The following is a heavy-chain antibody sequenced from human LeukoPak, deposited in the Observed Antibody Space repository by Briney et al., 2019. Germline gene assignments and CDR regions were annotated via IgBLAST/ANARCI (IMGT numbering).Heavy chain of an antibody. CDR2: MSSRGYPI. Sequence: GGSLKLSCLASGFTFSDYYMSWVRQAPGKGLEWISYMSSRGYPIYYADSVKGRFTISRDNAKNTLYLQMHNLRADDTAVYFCARVGIALASPFDYWGLGTLVAVSS. D-gene: IGHD1-1*01. V-gene: IGHV3-11*01. J-gene: IGHJ4*02. CDR1: GFTFSDYY. CDR3: ARVGIALASPFDY.